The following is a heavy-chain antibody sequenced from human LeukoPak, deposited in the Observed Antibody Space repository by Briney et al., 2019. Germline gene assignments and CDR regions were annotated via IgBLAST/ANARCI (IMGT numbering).Heavy chain of an antibody. Sequence: GGSLRLSCAASGFTVSSNYMSWVRQAPGKGLEWVSSIYSGGSTYYSDSVKGRFTISRDNSKTTLYLQMNSLRAEDTAVYFCARVRLDRSERNLDAFENWGQGTMVTVSS. V-gene: IGHV3-53*01. D-gene: IGHD1-14*01. CDR3: ARVRLDRSERNLDAFEN. CDR2: IYSGGST. J-gene: IGHJ3*02. CDR1: GFTVSSNY.